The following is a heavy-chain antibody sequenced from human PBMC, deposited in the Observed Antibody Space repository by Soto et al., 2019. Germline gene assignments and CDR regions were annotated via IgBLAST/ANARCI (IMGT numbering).Heavy chain of an antibody. CDR1: GFTFSDYY. Sequence: QVQLVESGGGLVKPGGSLRLSCAASGFTFSDYYMSWIRQAPGKGLEWVSYISSSSSYTNYADSVKGRFTISRDNAKNSLYLQMNSLRAEDTAVYYCAREEIAAAGSDAFEIWGQGTMVTVSS. V-gene: IGHV3-11*06. CDR3: AREEIAAAGSDAFEI. J-gene: IGHJ3*02. CDR2: ISSSSSYT. D-gene: IGHD6-13*01.